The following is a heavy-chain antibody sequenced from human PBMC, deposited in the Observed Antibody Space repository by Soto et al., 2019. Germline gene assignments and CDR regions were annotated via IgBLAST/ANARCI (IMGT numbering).Heavy chain of an antibody. CDR1: GFTFSNYA. Sequence: GGSLRLCCAGAGFTFSNYAISWVCQGPGKGLVWVSVISGSGGSAYYADSVKGRFTISRDNSKNTVYLQMNSLRADDTAVYYCAKRDASGSGSYGFDYWGQGTLVTGSS. J-gene: IGHJ4*02. D-gene: IGHD3-10*01. V-gene: IGHV3-23*01. CDR2: ISGSGGSA. CDR3: AKRDASGSGSYGFDY.